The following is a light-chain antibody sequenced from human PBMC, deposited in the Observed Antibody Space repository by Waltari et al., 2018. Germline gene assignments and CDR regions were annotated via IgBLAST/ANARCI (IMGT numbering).Light chain of an antibody. J-gene: IGKJ4*01. CDR3: QQSDIAPLT. Sequence: DIQMTQSPSSLSASVGDRVTITCRANQNIGSYLNWFQQTPGKAPKFLIYTASSLQSGVPPRFSGSGSGTDFTLTISSLQPEDFATYYCQQSDIAPLTFGGGTKIEIK. CDR2: TAS. V-gene: IGKV1-39*01. CDR1: QNIGSY.